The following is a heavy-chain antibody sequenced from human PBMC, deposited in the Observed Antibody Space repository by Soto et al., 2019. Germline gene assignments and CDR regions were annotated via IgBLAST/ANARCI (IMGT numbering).Heavy chain of an antibody. CDR1: GYTFTSYG. Sequence: QVQLVQSGGEVKQPGASVKVSCKTSGYTFTSYGISWVRQAPGQGLEWMGWISGYNGDTKYVQKFQGRVTLTTDTSTNPAYMEVRSLRSADTAVYYCARDWVGDLAYWGQGTLVTVSS. CDR2: ISGYNGDT. D-gene: IGHD4-17*01. CDR3: ARDWVGDLAY. J-gene: IGHJ4*02. V-gene: IGHV1-18*01.